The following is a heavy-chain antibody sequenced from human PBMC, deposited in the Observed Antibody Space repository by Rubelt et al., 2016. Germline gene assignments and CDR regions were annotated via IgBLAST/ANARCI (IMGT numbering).Heavy chain of an antibody. Sequence: QVQLQQWGAGLLKPSETLSLTCAVYGGSFSGYYWSWLRQPPGKGLEWIGEINHSGSTNYNPSLKSRVTKSVDSSKNQCSLKRSCVTAAASAVYSCARRSRTRSSGDYWGQGTLVTVSS. CDR2: INHSGST. V-gene: IGHV4-34*01. CDR1: GGSFSGYY. D-gene: IGHD2-2*01. CDR3: ARRSRTRSSGDY. J-gene: IGHJ4*02.